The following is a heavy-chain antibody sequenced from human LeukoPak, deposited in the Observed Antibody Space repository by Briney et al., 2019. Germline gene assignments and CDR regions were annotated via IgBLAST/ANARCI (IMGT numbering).Heavy chain of an antibody. CDR2: LNHIYGTT. J-gene: IGHJ3*02. CDR3: ARRAEWFSWTRLDAFDI. D-gene: IGHD3-3*01. V-gene: IGHV1-69*13. CDR1: GGSLKDFA. Sequence: SVKVSCKASGGSLKDFAISWVRQAPGQGPEWMGGLNHIYGTTNYAQKFQGRVTITVDDSTNIAYLDLSSLRSDDTALYYCARRAEWFSWTRLDAFDIWGQGTMATVSS.